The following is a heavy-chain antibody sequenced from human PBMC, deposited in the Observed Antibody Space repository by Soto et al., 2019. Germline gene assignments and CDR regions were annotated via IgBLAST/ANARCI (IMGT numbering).Heavy chain of an antibody. V-gene: IGHV3-30*18. CDR1: GFTFSSYG. CDR2: ISYDGSNK. J-gene: IGHJ4*02. CDR3: AEIIDGSGYSGAPTIFDY. Sequence: QVQLVESGGGVVQPGRSLRLSCAASGFTFSSYGMHWVRQAPGKGLEWVAVISYDGSNKYYADSVKGRFTISRDNSKNTLYLQMNSLRAEDTAVYYCAEIIDGSGYSGAPTIFDYWGQGTLVTVSS. D-gene: IGHD3-22*01.